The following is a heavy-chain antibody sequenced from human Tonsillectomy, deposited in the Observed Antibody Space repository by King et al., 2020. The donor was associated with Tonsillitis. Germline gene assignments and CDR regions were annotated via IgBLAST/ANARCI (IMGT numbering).Heavy chain of an antibody. J-gene: IGHJ4*02. CDR3: VRGGDSGWGKPLEY. CDR1: GFTFSSYA. D-gene: IGHD6-19*01. Sequence: VQLVESGGGVVQPGRSLRLSCAASGFTFSSYAMHWVRQAPGKGLEWVAVIAYDGAYKYYADSVKGRFTISRDNSKNTLYVQMNSLRPEETCVYYCVRGGDSGWGKPLEYWGQGTLVTVSS. CDR2: IAYDGAYK. V-gene: IGHV3-30*04.